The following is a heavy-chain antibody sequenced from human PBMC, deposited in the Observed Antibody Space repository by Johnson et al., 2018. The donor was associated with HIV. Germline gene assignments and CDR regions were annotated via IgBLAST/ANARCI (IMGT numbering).Heavy chain of an antibody. CDR2: ITWNGGTT. V-gene: IGHV3-20*04. CDR1: GFTFDEYG. Sequence: VQLVESGGGLVQPGGSLRVSCTASGFTFDEYGMSWVRQAPGKGLEWVSGITWNGGTTGYADSVKGRFTISRDNAKNSLYLQMNSLRAEDTAVYYCARSPETGDRLWRAFDIWGQGTMVTVSS. CDR3: ARSPETGDRLWRAFDI. J-gene: IGHJ3*02. D-gene: IGHD4-17*01.